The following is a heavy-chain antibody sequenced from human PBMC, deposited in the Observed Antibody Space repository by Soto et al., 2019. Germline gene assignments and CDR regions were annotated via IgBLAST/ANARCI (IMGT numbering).Heavy chain of an antibody. V-gene: IGHV1-69*13. CDR2: MIPIFGTA. J-gene: IGHJ4*02. CDR3: ARDLAVGLVDY. CDR1: GGTFSSYA. D-gene: IGHD6-19*01. Sequence: SVKVSCKASGGTFSSYAISWVRQAPGQGLEWMGGMIPIFGTANYAQKFQGRVTITADESTSTAYMELSSLRSDDTAVYYCARDLAVGLVDYWGQGTLVTVSS.